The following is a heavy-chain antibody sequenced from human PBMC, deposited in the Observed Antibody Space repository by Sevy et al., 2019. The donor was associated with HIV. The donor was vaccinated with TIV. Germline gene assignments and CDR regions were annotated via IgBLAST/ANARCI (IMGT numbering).Heavy chain of an antibody. V-gene: IGHV4-39*02. J-gene: IGHJ4*02. CDR2: IYYSGST. D-gene: IGHD6-13*01. CDR3: AREGPRIAQFDY. Sequence: SETLSLTCTVSGDSLSSNDYYWDWIRQPPGKGLDWIGSIYYSGSTYYNPSLKIRVTISVDTSKNQFSLKLRSVTAADTAVYYCAREGPRIAQFDYWGQGTLVTVSS. CDR1: GDSLSSNDYY.